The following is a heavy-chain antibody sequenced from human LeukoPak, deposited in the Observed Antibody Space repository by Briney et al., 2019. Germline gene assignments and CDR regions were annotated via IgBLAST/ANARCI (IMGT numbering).Heavy chain of an antibody. J-gene: IGHJ4*02. CDR2: ISYDGSNK. CDR3: AKETQGYSYGYPFDY. Sequence: PGKSLRLSCAASGFTFSAYGSHWVRQAPGKGLEWVAVISYDGSNKYYADSVKGRFTISRDNSKNTLYLQMNSLRAEDTAVYYCAKETQGYSYGYPFDYWGQGTLVTVSS. CDR1: GFTFSAYG. V-gene: IGHV3-30*18. D-gene: IGHD5-18*01.